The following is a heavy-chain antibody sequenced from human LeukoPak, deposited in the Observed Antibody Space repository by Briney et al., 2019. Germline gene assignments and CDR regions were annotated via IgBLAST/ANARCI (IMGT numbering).Heavy chain of an antibody. CDR1: GGSISSYY. J-gene: IGHJ6*03. CDR3: ARDRGNYDFWSGFDAGYMDV. D-gene: IGHD3-3*01. V-gene: IGHV4-59*01. CDR2: IYYSGST. Sequence: SETLSFTCTVSGGSISSYYWSWIRQPPGKGLEWIGYIYYSGSTNYNPSLKSRVTISVDTSKNQFSLKLSSVTAADTAVYYCARDRGNYDFWSGFDAGYMDVWGKGTTVTVSS.